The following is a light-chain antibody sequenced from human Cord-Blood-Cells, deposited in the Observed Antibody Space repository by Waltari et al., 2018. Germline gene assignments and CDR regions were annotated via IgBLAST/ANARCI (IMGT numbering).Light chain of an antibody. CDR1: NIGSKS. CDR3: QVWDSSSDHP. J-gene: IGLJ3*02. Sequence: SYVLTQPPSVSVAPGKTARINCGGNNIGSKSVHWYQQKPGQAPVLVIYYDSDRPSGIPERFSGSNSGNTATLTISRVEAGDEADYYCQVWDSSSDHPFGGGTKLTVL. V-gene: IGLV3-21*04. CDR2: YDS.